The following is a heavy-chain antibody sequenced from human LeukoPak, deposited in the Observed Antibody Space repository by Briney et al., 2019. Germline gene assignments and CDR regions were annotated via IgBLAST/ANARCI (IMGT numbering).Heavy chain of an antibody. CDR1: GFTFSSYS. D-gene: IGHD5-18*01. J-gene: IGHJ4*02. CDR2: ISGSGGST. CDR3: AKDHLGLRYSYGYAKFPFDY. V-gene: IGHV3-23*01. Sequence: GGSLRLSCAASGFTFSSYSMNWVRQAPGKGLEWVSAISGSGGSTYYADSVKGRFTISRDNSKNTLYLQMNSLRAEDTAVYYCAKDHLGLRYSYGYAKFPFDYWGQGTLVTVSS.